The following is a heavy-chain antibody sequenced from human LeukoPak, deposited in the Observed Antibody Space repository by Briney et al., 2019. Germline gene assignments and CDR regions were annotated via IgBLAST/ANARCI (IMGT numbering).Heavy chain of an antibody. Sequence: GGSLRLSCAASGFTFSVYGMSWVRQAPGKGLEWVSAISGDGTYYADSVKGRFTISRDNSKDTLYLQMNSLRAEDTAVYYCAKGPRALERSTQRFDNWGQGTLVTVSS. J-gene: IGHJ4*02. D-gene: IGHD1-1*01. CDR1: GFTFSVYG. V-gene: IGHV3-23*01. CDR2: ISGDGT. CDR3: AKGPRALERSTQRFDN.